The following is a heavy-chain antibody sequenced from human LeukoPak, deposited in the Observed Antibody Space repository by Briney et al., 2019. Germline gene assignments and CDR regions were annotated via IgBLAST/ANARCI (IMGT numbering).Heavy chain of an antibody. J-gene: IGHJ4*02. D-gene: IGHD2-15*01. V-gene: IGHV4-34*01. CDR3: AIANCSGGSWLLFVY. CDR1: GGSFSGYY. Sequence: PSETLSLTCAVYGGSFSGYYWSWIRQPPGKGLEWIGEINYSGSTNYNPPLKSRVTISVDTSKNQFSLKLSSVTAADTAVYYCAIANCSGGSWLLFVYWGEGTLVTVSS. CDR2: INYSGST.